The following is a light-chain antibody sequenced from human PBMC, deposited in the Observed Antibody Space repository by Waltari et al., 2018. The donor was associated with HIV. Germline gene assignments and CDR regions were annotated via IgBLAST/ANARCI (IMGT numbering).Light chain of an antibody. V-gene: IGLV2-14*01. J-gene: IGLJ1*01. CDR2: EVN. CDR3: SSYTSTRDSYV. CDR1: TSDIGGYDY. Sequence: QSALTQAASVSGSLGQSITISCTGTTSDIGGYDYVSCYQQHPGKAPKLLIYEVNNRPSGVSNRFSGSKSGHTASLTISGLQAEDEADYYCSSYTSTRDSYVFGTGTNVTVL.